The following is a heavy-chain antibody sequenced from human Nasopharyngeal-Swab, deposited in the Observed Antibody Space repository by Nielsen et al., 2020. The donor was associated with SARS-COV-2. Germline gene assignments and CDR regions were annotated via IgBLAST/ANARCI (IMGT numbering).Heavy chain of an antibody. CDR1: GGSISSSNW. D-gene: IGHD6-19*01. J-gene: IGHJ3*02. Sequence: SETLSLTCAVSGGSISSSNWWSWVRQPPEKGLEWIGEIYHSGSTNYNPSLKSRVTISVDKSKNQFSLKLSSVTAADTAVYYCARGKSSGWYGSAFDIWGQGTMVTVSS. CDR2: IYHSGST. CDR3: ARGKSSGWYGSAFDI. V-gene: IGHV4-4*02.